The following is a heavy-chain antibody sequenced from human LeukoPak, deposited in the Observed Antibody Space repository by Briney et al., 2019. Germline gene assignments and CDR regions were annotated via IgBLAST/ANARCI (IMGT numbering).Heavy chain of an antibody. CDR3: ATQNLVHRAYYFDY. CDR2: IKQDGSEK. J-gene: IGHJ4*02. D-gene: IGHD6-6*01. V-gene: IGHV3-7*01. CDR1: GFTFSSYW. Sequence: GGSLRLSCAASGFTFSSYWMSWVRQAPGKGLEWVANIKQDGSEKYYVDSVKGRFTISRDNAKNSLYLQMNSLRAEDTAVYYCATQNLVHRAYYFDYWGQGTLVTVSS.